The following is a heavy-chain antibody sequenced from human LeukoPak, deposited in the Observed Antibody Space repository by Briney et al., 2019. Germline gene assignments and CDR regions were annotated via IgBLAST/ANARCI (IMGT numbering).Heavy chain of an antibody. J-gene: IGHJ4*02. V-gene: IGHV3-30*18. CDR3: AKWGRFGESLDY. Sequence: GRSLRLSCAASGFTFSSCGMHWVRQAPGKGLEWVAVIWYDGSNKYYADSVKGRFTISRDNSKNTLYLQMNSLRPEDTAVYYCAKWGRFGESLDYWGQGTLVTVSS. CDR1: GFTFSSCG. D-gene: IGHD3-10*01. CDR2: IWYDGSNK.